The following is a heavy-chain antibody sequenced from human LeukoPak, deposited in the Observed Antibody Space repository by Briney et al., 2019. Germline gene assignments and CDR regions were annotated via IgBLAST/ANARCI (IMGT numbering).Heavy chain of an antibody. J-gene: IGHJ4*02. V-gene: IGHV3-64*01. CDR3: ARWGQLAFDY. CDR1: GFTFSSYA. Sequence: GGSLRLSCAASGFTFSSYAMHWVRQAPGKGLEYVSAISSNRGSTYYANSVKGRFTISRDNSKNTLYLQMGSLRAEDMAVYYCARWGQLAFDYWGQGTLVTVSS. CDR2: ISSNRGST. D-gene: IGHD6-6*01.